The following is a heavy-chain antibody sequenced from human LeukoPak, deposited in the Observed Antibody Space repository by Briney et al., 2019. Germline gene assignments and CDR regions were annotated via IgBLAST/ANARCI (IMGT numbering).Heavy chain of an antibody. CDR2: IYYSGST. Sequence: PSETLSLTCTVSGGSISSGGYYWSWIRQHPGKGLEWIGYIYYSGSTYYNPSLKSRVTISVDTSKNQFSLKLSSVTAADTAVYYCAGEWPGRAFDIWGQGTMVTVSS. CDR3: AGEWPGRAFDI. CDR1: GGSISSGGYY. D-gene: IGHD5-12*01. V-gene: IGHV4-31*03. J-gene: IGHJ3*02.